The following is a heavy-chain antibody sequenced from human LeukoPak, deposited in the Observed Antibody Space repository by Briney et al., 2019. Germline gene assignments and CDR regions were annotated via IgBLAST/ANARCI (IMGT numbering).Heavy chain of an antibody. D-gene: IGHD3-22*01. J-gene: IGHJ4*02. V-gene: IGHV4-34*01. CDR3: ARTPYDSSGASDY. CDR2: INHSGST. Sequence: SETLSLTCAVYGGSFSGYYWSWIRQPLGKGLEWIGEINHSGSTNYNPSLKSRVTISVDTSKNQFSLKLSSVTAADTAVYYCARTPYDSSGASDYWGQGTLVTVSS. CDR1: GGSFSGYY.